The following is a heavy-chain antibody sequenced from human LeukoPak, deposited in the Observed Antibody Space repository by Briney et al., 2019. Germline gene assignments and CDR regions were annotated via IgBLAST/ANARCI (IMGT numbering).Heavy chain of an antibody. J-gene: IGHJ4*02. CDR2: ISGYTGNT. CDR1: GYTFISFG. D-gene: IGHD6-6*01. CDR3: VRDLNSAARSFFDY. V-gene: IGHV1-18*01. Sequence: ASVKVSCKASGYTFISFGFSWVRQAPGQGPEWMGWISGYTGNTYYAQRFQGRVTMTTDTSTSTAYMELRTLRSDDTAVYYCVRDLNSAARSFFDYWSPGTLVTVSS.